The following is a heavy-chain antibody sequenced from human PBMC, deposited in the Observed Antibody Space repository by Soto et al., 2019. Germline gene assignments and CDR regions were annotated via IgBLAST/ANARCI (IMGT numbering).Heavy chain of an antibody. Sequence: PGGSLRLSCAASGFTFSSYGMHWVRQAPGKGLEWVAVISYDGSNKYYADSVKGRFTISRDNSKNTLYLQMNSLRAEDTAVYYCAKVEYYYDSSGPGYFDYWGQGTLVTVSS. CDR2: ISYDGSNK. J-gene: IGHJ4*02. CDR1: GFTFSSYG. CDR3: AKVEYYYDSSGPGYFDY. D-gene: IGHD3-22*01. V-gene: IGHV3-30*18.